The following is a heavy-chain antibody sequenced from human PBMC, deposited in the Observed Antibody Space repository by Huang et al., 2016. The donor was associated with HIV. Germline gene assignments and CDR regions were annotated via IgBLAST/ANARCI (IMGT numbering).Heavy chain of an antibody. D-gene: IGHD3-22*01. Sequence: VQLQQWGASLLKPSETLSLTCAVSGGTFTGYFWGWVRQAPGKGLEWIAEIKHSGNTSDNPARKSRVSMSVYVSNNQFSLSLKSVTAADTAVYFCVRCPGYYFEPSRYFDAFDIWGPGTMVTVS. CDR2: IKHSGNT. J-gene: IGHJ3*02. CDR1: GGTFTGYF. V-gene: IGHV4-34*02. CDR3: VRCPGYYFEPSRYFDAFDI.